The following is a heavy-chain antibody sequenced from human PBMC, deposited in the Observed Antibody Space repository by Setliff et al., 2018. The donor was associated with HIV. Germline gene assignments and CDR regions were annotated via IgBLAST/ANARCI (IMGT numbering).Heavy chain of an antibody. Sequence: SCKASGYTFTSYAMHWVRQAPGKGLEWVAVISYDGINKYYADSVKGRFTISRDNSKNTLYLQMSSLRVDDTAVYYCVKEAYSNTWNYYYYYIDVWGKGTTVTV. CDR3: VKEAYSNTWNYYYYYIDV. D-gene: IGHD6-13*01. J-gene: IGHJ6*03. CDR1: GYTFTSYA. CDR2: ISYDGINK. V-gene: IGHV3-30*04.